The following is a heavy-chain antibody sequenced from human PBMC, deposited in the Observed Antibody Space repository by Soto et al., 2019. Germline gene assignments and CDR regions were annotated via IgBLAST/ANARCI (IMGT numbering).Heavy chain of an antibody. Sequence: QVQLVESGGGVVQPGRSLRLSCAASGFTFSSYGMHWVRQAPGKGLEWVAVISYDGSNKYYADSVKGRFTISRDNSKNTLDLQMNSLRSEDAALYYCAKDKVPVVVTAPLDYWGQGTLVTVSS. J-gene: IGHJ4*02. CDR1: GFTFSSYG. CDR3: AKDKVPVVVTAPLDY. CDR2: ISYDGSNK. V-gene: IGHV3-30*18. D-gene: IGHD2-21*02.